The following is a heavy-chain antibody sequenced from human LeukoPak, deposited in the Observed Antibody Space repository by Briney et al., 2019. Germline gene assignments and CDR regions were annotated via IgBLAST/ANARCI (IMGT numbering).Heavy chain of an antibody. Sequence: GESLKISCQSSGYTFSSYYIVWVRQVPGKGLEWVGIISPRDSHATYSPSFQGRVTLSADKSVSTAFLRWSSLKASDTAIYYCARFVLTVADPIDCWGQGTLVTVSS. CDR3: ARFVLTVADPIDC. CDR2: ISPRDSHA. J-gene: IGHJ4*02. V-gene: IGHV5-51*01. CDR1: GYTFSSYY. D-gene: IGHD3-22*01.